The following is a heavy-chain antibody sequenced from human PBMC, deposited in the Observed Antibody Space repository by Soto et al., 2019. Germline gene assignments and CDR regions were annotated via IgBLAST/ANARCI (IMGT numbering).Heavy chain of an antibody. Sequence: GGSLRLSCAASGFTFSSYGMHWVRQAPGKGLEWVAVIWYDGSNKYYADSVKGRFTISRDNSKNTLYLQMNSLRAEDTAVYYCARDYSSSYGQNWFDPWGQGTLVTVSS. J-gene: IGHJ5*02. CDR1: GFTFSSYG. D-gene: IGHD6-13*01. V-gene: IGHV3-33*01. CDR2: IWYDGSNK. CDR3: ARDYSSSYGQNWFDP.